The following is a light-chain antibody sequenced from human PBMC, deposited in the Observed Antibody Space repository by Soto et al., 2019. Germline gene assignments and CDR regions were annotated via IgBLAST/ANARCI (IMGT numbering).Light chain of an antibody. V-gene: IGKV1-39*01. CDR3: QQSYSTPLT. J-gene: IGKJ4*01. CDR1: QSISSY. Sequence: DIQMTQSPSSLSASVGDRVTITCRASQSISSYLNWYQQKPGKGPKLLIYGASSLQSGVPSKFSGSGSGTYFPLTISSLQPEDFATYYCQQSYSTPLTFRGGTNVELK. CDR2: GAS.